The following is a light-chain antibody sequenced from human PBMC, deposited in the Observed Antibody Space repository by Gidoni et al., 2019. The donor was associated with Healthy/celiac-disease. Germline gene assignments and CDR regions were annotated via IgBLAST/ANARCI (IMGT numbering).Light chain of an antibody. CDR3: GTWDSSLSAGV. CDR1: SSNIWNNY. CDR2: DNN. J-gene: IGLJ2*01. Sequence: QSVFTQPPSVSPAPGQKVTLSCSGSSSNIWNNYVSWYQQLPGTAPTLLIYDNNKRPPGIPDRCSGSKSGTSATLGITGLQTGDEADYYCGTWDSSLSAGVFGGGTKLTVL. V-gene: IGLV1-51*01.